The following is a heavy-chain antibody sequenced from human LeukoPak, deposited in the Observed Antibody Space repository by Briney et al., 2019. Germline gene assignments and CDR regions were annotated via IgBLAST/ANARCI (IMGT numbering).Heavy chain of an antibody. CDR1: GGTFSSYA. D-gene: IGHD2-8*01. CDR2: IIPIFGTA. CDR3: GRDSRGYCSKGACYSIDY. Sequence: ASVKVSCKASGGTFSSYAISWVRQAPGQGLEWMGGIIPIFGTANYAQKFQGRVTITADESTSTAYMELSSLRSEDTAVYYCGRDSRGYCSKGACYSIDYWGQGTLVTVSS. J-gene: IGHJ4*02. V-gene: IGHV1-69*13.